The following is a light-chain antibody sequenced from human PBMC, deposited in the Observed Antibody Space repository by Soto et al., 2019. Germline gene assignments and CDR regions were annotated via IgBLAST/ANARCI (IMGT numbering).Light chain of an antibody. CDR3: QQFGSSPRFT. V-gene: IGKV3-20*01. CDR2: GAS. J-gene: IGKJ3*01. Sequence: EIVLTQSPGTLSLSPGERATLSCRASQSINSRYLAWYQQKPGQAPRLLIYGASSRAAGIPDRFSAGASGTDFTLTISRLEPEDFAVYDYQQFGSSPRFTFGPGTIEDIK. CDR1: QSINSRY.